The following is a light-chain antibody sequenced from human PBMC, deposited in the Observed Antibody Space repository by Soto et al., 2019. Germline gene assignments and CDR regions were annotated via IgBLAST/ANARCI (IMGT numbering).Light chain of an antibody. CDR3: QQYNNWPQGT. V-gene: IGKV3-15*01. Sequence: EIVMTQSPATLSVSPGERATLSCRASQSVSSNLAWYQQKPCQAPRLLIYGASTRATGIPARFSGSGSGTELTLTISSLQSEDFAVYYCQQYNNWPQGTFGQGTKV. J-gene: IGKJ1*01. CDR2: GAS. CDR1: QSVSSN.